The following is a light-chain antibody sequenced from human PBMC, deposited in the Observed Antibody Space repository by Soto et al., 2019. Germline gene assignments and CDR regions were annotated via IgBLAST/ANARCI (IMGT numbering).Light chain of an antibody. CDR2: EGS. V-gene: IGLV2-23*01. Sequence: HSALTQPASVSGSPGQSITISCTGTSSDVGSYDLVSWFQQHPGKAPKLMIYEGSKRPSGVSSRFSGSKSGNTASLTISGLQADDQADYYCCSYAGLGTYVFGTGTKLTVL. J-gene: IGLJ1*01. CDR1: SSDVGSYDL. CDR3: CSYAGLGTYV.